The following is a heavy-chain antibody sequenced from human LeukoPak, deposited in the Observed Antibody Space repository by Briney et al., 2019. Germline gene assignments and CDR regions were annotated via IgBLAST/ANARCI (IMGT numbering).Heavy chain of an antibody. CDR2: IYYSGST. D-gene: IGHD3-3*01. J-gene: IGHJ5*02. CDR3: ARGRRFGLRFLEWSTSPNWFDP. V-gene: IGHV4-39*07. Sequence: PSETLSLTCSVSGGSISRNTHYCGWIRQPPGKGLEWIGTIYYSGSTYYNPSLKSRVTISVDTSKNQFSLKLSSVTAADTAVYYCARGRRFGLRFLEWSTSPNWFDPWGQGTLVTVSS. CDR1: GGSISRNTHY.